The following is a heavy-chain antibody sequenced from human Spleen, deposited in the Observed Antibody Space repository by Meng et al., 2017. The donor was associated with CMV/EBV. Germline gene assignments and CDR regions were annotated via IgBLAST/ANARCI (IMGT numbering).Heavy chain of an antibody. V-gene: IGHV3-11*04. CDR2: ISGSGSTV. D-gene: IGHD2-2*01. Sequence: GESLKISCAASGFTFSDHYMSWVRQAPGKGLEWVSYISGSGSTVYNADSVKGRFTISRDNAKNSLYLQMNSLRAEDTAVYYCARLYCSSTSCYNYFDYWGQGTLVTVSS. J-gene: IGHJ4*02. CDR3: ARLYCSSTSCYNYFDY. CDR1: GFTFSDHY.